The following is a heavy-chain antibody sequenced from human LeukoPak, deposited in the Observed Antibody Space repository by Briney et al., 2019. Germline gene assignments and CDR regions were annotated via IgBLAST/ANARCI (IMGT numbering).Heavy chain of an antibody. CDR2: INPNSGGT. Sequence: ASVKVSCKTSGYTFTGYSMHWVRQAPGQGLEWMGWINPNSGGTTYPQRFQGRVTMTRDTSISTAYMELSRLTSDDTAVYYCARELLGVWEANFDYWGQRTMVADSS. CDR1: GYTFTGYS. V-gene: IGHV1-2*02. CDR3: ARELLGVWEANFDY. J-gene: IGHJ4*02. D-gene: IGHD1-26*01.